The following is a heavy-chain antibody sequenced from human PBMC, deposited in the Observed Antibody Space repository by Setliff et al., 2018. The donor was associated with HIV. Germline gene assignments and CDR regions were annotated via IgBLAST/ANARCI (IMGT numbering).Heavy chain of an antibody. CDR2: INDSGST. CDR1: GGSFSGYY. J-gene: IGHJ4*02. CDR3: ARAPTGELDF. D-gene: IGHD7-27*01. Sequence: SETLSLTCAVYGGSFSGYYWSWIRQPPGKGLEWIGEINDSGSTNYNPSLKSRVTISLDTSNDRFSLRLSSVTAADTAVYYCARAPTGELDFWGQGTLVTVSS. V-gene: IGHV4-34*01.